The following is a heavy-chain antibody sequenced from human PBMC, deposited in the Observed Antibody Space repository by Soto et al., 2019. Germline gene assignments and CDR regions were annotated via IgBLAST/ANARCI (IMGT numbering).Heavy chain of an antibody. CDR3: AKAKRDCSSTSCFSSDY. Sequence: GGSLRLSCAASGFTFGSYAMSWVRQAPGQGLEWVSTVSGSGDSTYYADSVKGRFTISRDNSKNTLYLQMNSLRADDTAVYYCAKAKRDCSSTSCFSSDYWGQGTLVTVSS. V-gene: IGHV3-23*01. J-gene: IGHJ4*02. D-gene: IGHD2-2*01. CDR1: GFTFGSYA. CDR2: VSGSGDST.